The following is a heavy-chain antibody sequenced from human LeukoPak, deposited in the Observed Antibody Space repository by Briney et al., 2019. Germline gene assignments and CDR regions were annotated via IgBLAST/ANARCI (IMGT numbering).Heavy chain of an antibody. CDR3: ARDHYRLAVAGIRDAFDV. CDR2: ISSSGSTI. CDR1: GFTFSDYY. Sequence: PGGSLRLSCAASGFTFSDYYMSWIRQAPGKGLEWVSYISSSGSTIYYPDSVKGRFTISRDNAKNSLYLQMNSLRAEDTAVYYCARDHYRLAVAGIRDAFDVWGQGTMVTVSS. V-gene: IGHV3-11*01. J-gene: IGHJ3*01. D-gene: IGHD6-19*01.